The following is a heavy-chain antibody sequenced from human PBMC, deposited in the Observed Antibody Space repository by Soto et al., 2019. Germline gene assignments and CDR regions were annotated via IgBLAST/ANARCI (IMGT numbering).Heavy chain of an antibody. CDR1: GFTFSSYA. CDR2: ISVGSGSI. V-gene: IGHV3-48*02. CDR3: VRDDKWAFDI. D-gene: IGHD1-26*01. J-gene: IGHJ3*02. Sequence: EVHLEESGGGLVQPGRSRRISCAASGFTFSSYAMNWVRQAPGKGLEWISYISVGSGSIFYADSVRGRFTISRDDAQNSVYLQMDTLRYEDTAMSSCVRDDKWAFDIWGQGTTVIVSS.